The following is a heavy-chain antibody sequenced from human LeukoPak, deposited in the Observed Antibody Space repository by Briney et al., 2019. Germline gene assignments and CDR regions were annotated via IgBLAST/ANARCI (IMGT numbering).Heavy chain of an antibody. CDR3: AKGPLIEVAGTTWDY. D-gene: IGHD6-19*01. Sequence: GGSLRLSCAASGFTVSSNYMSWVRQAPGKGPEWVSAISGSGGSTYYADSVKGRFTISRDHSKNTLYLQMNSLRVEDTAVYYCAKGPLIEVAGTTWDYWGQGTLVTVSS. V-gene: IGHV3-23*01. J-gene: IGHJ4*02. CDR2: ISGSGGST. CDR1: GFTVSSNY.